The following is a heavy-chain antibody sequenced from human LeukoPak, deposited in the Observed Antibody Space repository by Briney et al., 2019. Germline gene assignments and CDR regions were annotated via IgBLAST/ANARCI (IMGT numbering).Heavy chain of an antibody. J-gene: IGHJ5*02. CDR1: GGSISSGDYY. CDR2: MYYSGST. CDR3: ARPYYYDSRIDP. D-gene: IGHD3-22*01. V-gene: IGHV4-30-4*01. Sequence: SQTLSLTCTVSGGSISSGDYYWSWIRQPPGKGLEWIAYMYYSGSTYYNPSLKSRVTMSADTSKNQLSLKLSSVTAADTAVYYRARPYYYDSRIDPWGQGILVTVS.